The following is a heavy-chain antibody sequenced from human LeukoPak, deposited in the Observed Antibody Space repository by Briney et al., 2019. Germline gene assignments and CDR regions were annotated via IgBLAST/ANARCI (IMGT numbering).Heavy chain of an antibody. CDR1: GYSMSSGYY. Sequence: SETLSLTCTVSGYSMSSGYYWGWIRQPPGKGLEWIGSIYYSGSTNYNPSLKSRVTISVDTSKNQFSLKLSSVTAADTAVYYCARDGGTTPYYYMDVWGKGTTVTVSS. CDR3: ARDGGTTPYYYMDV. D-gene: IGHD4-11*01. J-gene: IGHJ6*03. CDR2: IYYSGST. V-gene: IGHV4-38-2*02.